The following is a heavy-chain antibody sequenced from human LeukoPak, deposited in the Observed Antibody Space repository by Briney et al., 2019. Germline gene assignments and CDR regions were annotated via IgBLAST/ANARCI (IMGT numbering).Heavy chain of an antibody. CDR1: GYTFTGQY. J-gene: IGHJ4*02. CDR2: INPNGGGT. Sequence: ASVKVSCKASGYTFTGQYIHWVRQAPGQGLEWMGWINPNGGGTNYAQKFQGRVTMTRDTSISTAYMELNRLTFDDTALYYCAGGITGGDFWGQGTLVTVSS. V-gene: IGHV1-2*02. CDR3: AGGITGGDF. D-gene: IGHD1-14*01.